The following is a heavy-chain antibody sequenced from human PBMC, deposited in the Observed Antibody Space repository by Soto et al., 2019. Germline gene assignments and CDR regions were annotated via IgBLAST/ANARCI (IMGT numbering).Heavy chain of an antibody. Sequence: QVQLQETGPGLVKPSQTLSLTCTVSGVSITSGDNYWSWIRQPPGKGLEWIGYIFYIGNAYYNPSLQSRVTTSVDPSSTQFSLRLTSVTAADTAVYYCVRKTGTTFLGSFFDHWGQGTLVTVSS. V-gene: IGHV4-30-4*01. D-gene: IGHD1-7*01. CDR3: VRKTGTTFLGSFFDH. CDR1: GVSITSGDNY. CDR2: IFYIGNA. J-gene: IGHJ4*02.